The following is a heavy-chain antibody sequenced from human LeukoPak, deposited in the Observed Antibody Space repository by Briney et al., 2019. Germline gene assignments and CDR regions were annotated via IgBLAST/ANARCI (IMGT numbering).Heavy chain of an antibody. D-gene: IGHD3-10*01. CDR1: GFTFSSYG. CDR3: ARERVWFGESDYYYGMDV. Sequence: GGSLRLPCAASGFTFSSYGMHWVRQAPGKGLEWVAVIWYDGSNKYYADSVKGRFTISRDNSKNTLYLQMNSLRAEDTAVYYCARERVWFGESDYYYGMDVWGKGTTVTVSS. J-gene: IGHJ6*04. CDR2: IWYDGSNK. V-gene: IGHV3-33*01.